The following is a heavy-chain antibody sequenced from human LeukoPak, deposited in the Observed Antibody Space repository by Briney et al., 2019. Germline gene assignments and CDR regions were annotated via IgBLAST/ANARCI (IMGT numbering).Heavy chain of an antibody. V-gene: IGHV1-69*05. Sequence: ASVKVSCKXSGGTFSSYTISWVRQAPGQGLEWMGGIIPIFGTATYAQKFQGRVTITTDESTSTAYMELSSLRSEDTAVYYCARGEEYCGGDCYLDAFDIWGQGTMVTVSS. CDR3: ARGEEYCGGDCYLDAFDI. J-gene: IGHJ3*02. CDR1: GGTFSSYT. D-gene: IGHD2-21*02. CDR2: IIPIFGTA.